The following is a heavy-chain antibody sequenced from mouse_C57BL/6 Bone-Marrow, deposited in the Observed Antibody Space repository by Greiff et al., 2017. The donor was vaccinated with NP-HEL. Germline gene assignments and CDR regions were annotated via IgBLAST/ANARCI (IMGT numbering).Heavy chain of an antibody. D-gene: IGHD4-1*02. Sequence: VQLQQSGPELVKPGASVKIFCKASGYTFTDYYINWVKQRPGQGLEWIGWLFPGSGSTYSNEKFKGKATLTVDKSSSTAYMLLSSLTSEDSAVYFCINWDWFAYWGQGTLVTVSA. CDR2: LFPGSGST. CDR1: GYTFTDYY. CDR3: INWDWFAY. V-gene: IGHV1-75*01. J-gene: IGHJ3*01.